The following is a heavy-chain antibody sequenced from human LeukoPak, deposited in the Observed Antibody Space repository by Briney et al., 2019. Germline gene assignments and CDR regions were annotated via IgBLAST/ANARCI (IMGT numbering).Heavy chain of an antibody. J-gene: IGHJ4*02. V-gene: IGHV4-38-2*02. CDR2: INHNRVT. D-gene: IGHD3-22*01. CDR3: ARDSTIHYFDSSAYNFDY. CDR1: GYSISSGYY. Sequence: SETLSLTCAVSGYSISSGYYWAWIRQPPGKGLDWIGSINHNRVTYYNPSLKSRVTISVDKSKNQFSLKLRSVTAADTAVYYCARDSTIHYFDSSAYNFDYWGQGTLVTVSS.